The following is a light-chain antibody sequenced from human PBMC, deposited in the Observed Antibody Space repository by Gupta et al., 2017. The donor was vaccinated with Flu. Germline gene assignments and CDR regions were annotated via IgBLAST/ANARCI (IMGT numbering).Light chain of an antibody. V-gene: IGKV4-1*01. CDR1: LSVLYISNNKNY. CDR3: QQYYTTPRT. CDR2: WAS. Sequence: DIVLTQSPDSLAVSLGERATINCKSSLSVLYISNNKNYLAWYQQRPGQPPKLHIYWASTRESGVPDRFSGSGSGTDFTLTISSLQAEDVAVYYCQQYYTTPRTFGQGTRVEIK. J-gene: IGKJ1*01.